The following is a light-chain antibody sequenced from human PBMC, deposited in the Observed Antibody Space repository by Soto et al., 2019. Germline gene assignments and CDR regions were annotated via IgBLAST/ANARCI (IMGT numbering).Light chain of an antibody. CDR3: QTWGTGIVV. V-gene: IGLV4-69*01. CDR1: SGHSSYA. CDR2: LNSDGSH. Sequence: QSVLTQSPSASASLGASVKLTCTLSSGHSSYAIAWHQQQPEKGPRYLMKLNSDGSHSKGDGIPDRFSGSSSGAERYLTIPSLPYADEADYHSQTWGTGIVVFGGGTKLPVL. J-gene: IGLJ2*01.